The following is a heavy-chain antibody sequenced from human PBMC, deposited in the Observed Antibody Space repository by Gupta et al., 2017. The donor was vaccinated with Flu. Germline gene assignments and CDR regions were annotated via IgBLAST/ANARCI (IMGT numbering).Heavy chain of an antibody. V-gene: IGHV1-2*06. D-gene: IGHD2-2*02. CDR2: VNPHSGGA. CDR3: AREKYCSTSSCYRWFDP. CDR1: GYTFTGYY. J-gene: IGHJ5*02. Sequence: QVQLVPSGAEVKKPGASVKVSCKASGYTFTGYYIHWVRQAPGQGLEWMGRVNPHSGGANYEQKVQGRVTMTRDTSISTAYMELRRLRSDDTAVYYCAREKYCSTSSCYRWFDPWGQGTLVTVSS.